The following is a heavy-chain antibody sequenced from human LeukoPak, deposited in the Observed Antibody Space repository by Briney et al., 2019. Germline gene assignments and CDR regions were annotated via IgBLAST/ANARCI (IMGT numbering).Heavy chain of an antibody. CDR1: GGSISSGDYY. CDR2: IYYSGST. CDR3: ARLRLRYFDWTNRNDY. Sequence: SQTLSLTCTVSGGSISSGDYYWSWIRQPPRKGLEWIGYIYYSGSTYYNPSLKSRVTISVATSKNQFSLKLSSVTAADTAVYYCARLRLRYFDWTNRNDYWGQGTLVTVSS. V-gene: IGHV4-30-4*08. J-gene: IGHJ4*02. D-gene: IGHD3-9*01.